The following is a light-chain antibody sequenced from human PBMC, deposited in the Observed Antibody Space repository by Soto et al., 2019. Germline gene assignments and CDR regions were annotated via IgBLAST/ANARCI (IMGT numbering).Light chain of an antibody. V-gene: IGLV1-40*01. CDR1: SSNIGAGYE. CDR2: ENN. CDR3: QSYDSSLSGYV. Sequence: AVVTQPPSVSEAPGQRVTISCTGSSSNIGAGYEAHWYQQVPGTAPKLLIYENNNRPSGVPDRFSGSKSGTSASLAITGLQAEDEAEYYCQSYDSSLSGYVFGTGTKLTVL. J-gene: IGLJ1*01.